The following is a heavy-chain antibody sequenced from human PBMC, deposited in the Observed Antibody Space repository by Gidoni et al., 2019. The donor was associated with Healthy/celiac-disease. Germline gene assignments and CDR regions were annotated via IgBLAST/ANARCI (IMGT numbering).Heavy chain of an antibody. D-gene: IGHD3-22*01. J-gene: IGHJ3*02. CDR2: IIPILSTA. CDR3: ARYVTMIEAIHAFDI. Sequence: QVQLVQSGAEVKKPGSSVQVSCKASGGTFSSYAISWVRPAPGQELEWMGGIIPILSTANDAQKFQGRVTITADESTSTAYMELSSLRSEDTAVYYCARYVTMIEAIHAFDIWGQGTMVTVSS. V-gene: IGHV1-69*01. CDR1: GGTFSSYA.